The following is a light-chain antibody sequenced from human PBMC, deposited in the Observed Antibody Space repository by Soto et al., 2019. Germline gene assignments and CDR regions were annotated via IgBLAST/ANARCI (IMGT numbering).Light chain of an antibody. CDR1: QSVDSY. CDR2: GAS. CDR3: QQRDSWPIT. Sequence: EIVLTQSPASLSLSPWERATLSCRASQSVDSYLVWYQQKPGQAPRLLTFGASNRATGIPARFSGSGSGTDFTLTINSLEPDDFAVYYCQQRDSWPITFGQGTRLEIK. V-gene: IGKV3-11*01. J-gene: IGKJ5*01.